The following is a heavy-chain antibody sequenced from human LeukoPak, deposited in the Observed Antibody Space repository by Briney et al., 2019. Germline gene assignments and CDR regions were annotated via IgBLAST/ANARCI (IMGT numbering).Heavy chain of an antibody. V-gene: IGHV3-23*01. CDR1: GLTFSSYA. D-gene: IGHD3-10*01. Sequence: PGGSLRLSCAASGLTFSSYAMSWVRQAPGKGLEWVSTISGSGGSTYYADSVKGRFTISRDNSKNTLYLQINSLRAEDTAVYYCAKPGYYYGSASYPFDYWGQGTLVTVSS. CDR3: AKPGYYYGSASYPFDY. CDR2: ISGSGGST. J-gene: IGHJ4*02.